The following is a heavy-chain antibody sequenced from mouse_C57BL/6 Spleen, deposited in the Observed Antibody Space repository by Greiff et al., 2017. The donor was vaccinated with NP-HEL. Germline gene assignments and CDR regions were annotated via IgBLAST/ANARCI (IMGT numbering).Heavy chain of an antibody. CDR1: GYTFTSYW. V-gene: IGHV1-69*01. D-gene: IGHD3-2*02. J-gene: IGHJ2*01. CDR2: IDPSDSYT. CDR3: ARCGRAGQDVYFDY. Sequence: QVQLQQPGAELVMPGASVKLSCKASGYTFTSYWMHWVKQRPGQGLEWIGEIDPSDSYTNYNQKFKGKSTLTVDKSSSTAYMQLSSLTSEDSAVYYCARCGRAGQDVYFDYWGQGTTLTVSS.